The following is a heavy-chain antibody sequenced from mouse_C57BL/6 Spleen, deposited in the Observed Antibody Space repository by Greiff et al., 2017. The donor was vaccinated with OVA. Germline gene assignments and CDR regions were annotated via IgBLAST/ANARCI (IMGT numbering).Heavy chain of an antibody. CDR2: IRLKSDNYAT. CDR3: TELDYPWFAY. D-gene: IGHD2-4*01. CDR1: GFTFSNYW. J-gene: IGHJ3*01. Sequence: EVQGVESGGGLVQPGGSMKLSCVASGFTFSNYWMNWVRQSPEKGLEWVAQIRLKSDNYATHYAESVKGRFTISRDDSKSSVYLQMNNLRAEDTGIYYCTELDYPWFAYWGQGTLVTVSA. V-gene: IGHV6-3*01.